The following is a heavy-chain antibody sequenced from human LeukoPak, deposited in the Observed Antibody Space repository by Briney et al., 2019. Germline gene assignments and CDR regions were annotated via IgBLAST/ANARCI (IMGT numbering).Heavy chain of an antibody. D-gene: IGHD2-2*01. CDR1: GFSFSSYA. Sequence: GGSLRLSCVVSGFSFSSYAMSWVRQAPGKGMEWVSGISGSGGSTYYADSVKGRFTISRDNTKNTLYLQMNSLRAEDTAVYYCAKDRHAPGRYCSSTSCFPFDSWGQGTLVTVSS. CDR2: ISGSGGST. V-gene: IGHV3-23*01. J-gene: IGHJ5*01. CDR3: AKDRHAPGRYCSSTSCFPFDS.